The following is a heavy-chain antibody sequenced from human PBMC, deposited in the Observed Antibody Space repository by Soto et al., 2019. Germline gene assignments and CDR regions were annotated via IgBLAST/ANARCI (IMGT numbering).Heavy chain of an antibody. CDR1: GGSISSGDFY. Sequence: SETLSLTCTVSGGSISSGDFYWSWIRQPPGKGLELIGNIYYSGSTYYNPSLRSRAIMSVDTSQDQFSLKLSPLTAADTAVYFCARADDFSDRSDYWGQGALVTVSS. J-gene: IGHJ4*02. D-gene: IGHD4-17*01. CDR3: ARADDFSDRSDY. V-gene: IGHV4-30-4*01. CDR2: IYYSGST.